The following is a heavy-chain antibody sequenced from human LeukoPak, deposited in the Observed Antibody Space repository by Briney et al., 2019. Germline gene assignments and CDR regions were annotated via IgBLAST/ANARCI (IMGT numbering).Heavy chain of an antibody. CDR1: GYPFTNCC. D-gene: IGHD3-16*01. J-gene: IGHJ3*02. Sequence: GESLKISCKGSGYPFTNCCIGWVRQMPGKGLAWMGIIYPGDSDNRYSPSFQGQVTISADKYISTANLQCGSLKASDTAMYYCARHRDYVPDIWGQGTMVSLSS. V-gene: IGHV5-51*01. CDR2: IYPGDSDN. CDR3: ARHRDYVPDI.